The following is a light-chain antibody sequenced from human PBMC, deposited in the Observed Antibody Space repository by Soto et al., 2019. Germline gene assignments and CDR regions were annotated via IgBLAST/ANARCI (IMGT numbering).Light chain of an antibody. CDR2: DTS. V-gene: IGKV3-15*01. Sequence: EVVMMHSPATLSGSPGEGATLSCRASQVIGDTLAWYQHKPGQTPRLLIYDTSTRATGVPTRFSGSRSGAEFTLTINSLQSEDFEVYYCQPYNNWPLTFGGGTKV. J-gene: IGKJ4*01. CDR1: QVIGDT. CDR3: QPYNNWPLT.